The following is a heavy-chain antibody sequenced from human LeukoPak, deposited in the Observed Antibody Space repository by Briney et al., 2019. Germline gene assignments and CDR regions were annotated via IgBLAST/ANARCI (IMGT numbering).Heavy chain of an antibody. CDR1: GGTFSSYA. J-gene: IGHJ4*02. CDR3: ARVDTAMVIDY. Sequence: ASVKVSCKTSGGTFSSYAISWVRQAPGQGLEWMGRIIPILGIANYAQKFQGRVTITADKSTSTAYMELSSLRSEDTAVYYCARVDTAMVIDYWGQGTLVTVSS. D-gene: IGHD5-18*01. CDR2: IIPILGIA. V-gene: IGHV1-69*04.